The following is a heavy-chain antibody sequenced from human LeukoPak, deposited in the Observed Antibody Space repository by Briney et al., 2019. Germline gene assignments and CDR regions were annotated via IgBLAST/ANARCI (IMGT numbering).Heavy chain of an antibody. J-gene: IGHJ4*02. V-gene: IGHV3-48*04. CDR1: GFTFSSYS. CDR3: VKSPWYHGSGSYSGTIH. CDR2: ISSSSSTI. D-gene: IGHD3-10*01. Sequence: GGSLRLSCAASGFTFSSYSMNWVRQAPGRGLEWVSYISSSSSTIYYADSVKGRFTISRDNAKNSLYLQMNSLRAEDTAVYYCVKSPWYHGSGSYSGTIHWGQGTLVTVSS.